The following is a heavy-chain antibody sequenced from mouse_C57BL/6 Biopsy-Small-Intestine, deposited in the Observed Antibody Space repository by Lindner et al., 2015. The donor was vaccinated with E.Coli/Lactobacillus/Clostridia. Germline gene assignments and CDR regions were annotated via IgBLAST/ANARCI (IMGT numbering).Heavy chain of an antibody. CDR1: GYAFSSYW. CDR2: IYPGDGDT. J-gene: IGHJ4*01. D-gene: IGHD2-1*01. Sequence: VQLQESGAELVKPGASVKISCKASGYAFSSYWMNWVKQRPGKGLEWIGQIYPGDGDTNYNGKFKGKATLTADKSSSTAYMQLSSLTSEDSAVYFCARGVYGNYFYSMDYWGQGTSVTVSS. V-gene: IGHV1-80*01. CDR3: ARGVYGNYFYSMDY.